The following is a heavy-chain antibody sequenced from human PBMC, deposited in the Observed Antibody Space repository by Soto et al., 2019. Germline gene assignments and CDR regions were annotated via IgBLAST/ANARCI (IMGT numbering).Heavy chain of an antibody. CDR3: ARDRGIAAAGTRFGHYYCGMDV. Sequence: QVQLVQSGAEVKKPGSSVKVSCKASGGTFSSYAISWVRQAPGQGLEWMGGIIPIFGTANYAQKFQGRVTITADESTSTAYMELSSLRSEDTAVYYCARDRGIAAAGTRFGHYYCGMDVWGQGTTVTVSS. CDR2: IIPIFGTA. V-gene: IGHV1-69*01. CDR1: GGTFSSYA. D-gene: IGHD6-13*01. J-gene: IGHJ6*02.